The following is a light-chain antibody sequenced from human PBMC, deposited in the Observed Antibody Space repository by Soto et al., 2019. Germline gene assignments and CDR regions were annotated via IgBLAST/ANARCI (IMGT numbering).Light chain of an antibody. CDR1: QRISGSN. J-gene: IGKJ4*02. CDR2: GAS. V-gene: IGKV3-20*01. Sequence: EIGLTQSPGTLSLSPGERATLSCRASQRISGSNLGWYQQRPGQAPSLLIYGASKRASGVPNRFSGSGSGTDFTLTINRLEPEDFAVYYCQHYSSELLPFGGGITVEIK. CDR3: QHYSSELLP.